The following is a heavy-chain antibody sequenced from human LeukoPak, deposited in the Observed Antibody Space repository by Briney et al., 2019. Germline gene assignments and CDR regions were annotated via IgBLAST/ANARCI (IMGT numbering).Heavy chain of an antibody. CDR3: AKDGLIISTVRYFDWNQGIDY. CDR1: GFTFSSYG. D-gene: IGHD3-9*01. CDR2: ISYDGSNK. V-gene: IGHV3-30*18. J-gene: IGHJ4*02. Sequence: QPGRSLRLSCAASGFTFSSYGMHWVRQAPGKGLEWVAVISYDGSNKYYADSVKGRFTISRDNSKNTLYLQMNSLRAEDRAVYYCAKDGLIISTVRYFDWNQGIDYWGQGTLVTVSS.